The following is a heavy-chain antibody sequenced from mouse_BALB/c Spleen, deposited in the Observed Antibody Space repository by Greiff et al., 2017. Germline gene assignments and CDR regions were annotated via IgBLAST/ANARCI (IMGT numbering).Heavy chain of an antibody. V-gene: IGHV1-7*01. CDR1: GYTFTSYW. D-gene: IGHD2-5*01. CDR2: INPSTGYT. Sequence: QVQLQQSGAELAKPGASVKMSCKASGYTFTSYWMHWVKQRPGQGLAWIGYINPSTGYTEYNQKFKDKATLTADKSSSTAYMQLSSLTSEDSAVYYCARSNFAWFAYWGQGTLVTVSA. CDR3: ARSNFAWFAY. J-gene: IGHJ3*01.